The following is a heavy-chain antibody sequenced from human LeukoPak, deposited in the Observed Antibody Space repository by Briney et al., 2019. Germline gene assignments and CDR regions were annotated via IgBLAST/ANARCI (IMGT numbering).Heavy chain of an antibody. Sequence: GGSLRLSCAASGFAFSSYAMNWVRQAPGKGLDWVSFITGDSHTIYYADSVKGRFTVSRDNAENSLDLQINSLSAEDTAVYYCARDRVGGSFDYWGQGALVTVSS. D-gene: IGHD6-19*01. CDR2: ITGDSHTI. J-gene: IGHJ4*02. CDR1: GFAFSSYA. CDR3: ARDRVGGSFDY. V-gene: IGHV3-48*01.